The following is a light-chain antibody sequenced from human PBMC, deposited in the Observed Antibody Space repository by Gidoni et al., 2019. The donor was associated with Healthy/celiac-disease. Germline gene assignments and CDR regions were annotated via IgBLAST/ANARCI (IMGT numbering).Light chain of an antibody. CDR1: QSVSSN. V-gene: IGKV3-15*01. Sequence: EIVMTQSPATLSVSPGERATLSCRASQSVSSNLAWYQQKPGQAPRLLIYGASTRATGIPARFSGSGSGIEFTLTISSLQSEDFAVYYCQQYNNWPPTFXQXTKVEIK. CDR3: QQYNNWPPT. J-gene: IGKJ1*01. CDR2: GAS.